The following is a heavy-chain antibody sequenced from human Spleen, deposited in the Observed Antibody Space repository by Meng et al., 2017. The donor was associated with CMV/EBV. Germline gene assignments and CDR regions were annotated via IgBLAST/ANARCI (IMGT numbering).Heavy chain of an antibody. D-gene: IGHD3-3*01. CDR3: ARSYSGYYTGGRELINYFDR. CDR1: AGSSSGYS. Sequence: SETLSLTCAVYAGSSSGYSCTWIRQPPGKGLEWIGDISHSGTTNYNPSPKSRVAMSGDTSKKQFSLNLRSVTAADTAVYYCARSYSGYYTGGRELINYFDRWGQGILVTVSS. J-gene: IGHJ5*02. V-gene: IGHV4-34*01. CDR2: ISHSGTT.